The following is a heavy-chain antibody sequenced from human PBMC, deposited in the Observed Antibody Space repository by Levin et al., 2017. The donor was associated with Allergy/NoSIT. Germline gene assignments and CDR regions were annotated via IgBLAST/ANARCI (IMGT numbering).Heavy chain of an antibody. Sequence: GESLKISCAASGFTFSSYTMSWVRQAPGKGLEWVSGISSSGGSTYWSDSVKGRSTISRDNSKNTLYLQMNSLRAEDTAVYYCAKDLAEGYYYFDYWGQGTLVTVSS. D-gene: IGHD3-22*01. CDR1: GFTFSSYT. CDR2: ISSSGGST. V-gene: IGHV3-23*01. J-gene: IGHJ4*02. CDR3: AKDLAEGYYYFDY.